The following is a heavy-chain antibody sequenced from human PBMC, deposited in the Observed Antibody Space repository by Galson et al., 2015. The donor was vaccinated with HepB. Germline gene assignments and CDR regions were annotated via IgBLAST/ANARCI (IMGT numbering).Heavy chain of an antibody. Sequence: SVKVSCKASGYTFTSYGISWVRQAPGQGLEWMGWISAYNGNTNYAQKLQGRVTMTTDTSTSTAYMELRSLRSDDTAVYYCARDLALWQQLVGGDSFDYWGQGTLSPSPQ. D-gene: IGHD6-13*01. CDR2: ISAYNGNT. J-gene: IGHJ4*02. CDR3: ARDLALWQQLVGGDSFDY. CDR1: GYTFTSYG. V-gene: IGHV1-18*04.